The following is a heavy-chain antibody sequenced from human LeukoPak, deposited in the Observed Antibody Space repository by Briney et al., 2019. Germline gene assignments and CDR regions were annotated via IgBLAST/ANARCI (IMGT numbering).Heavy chain of an antibody. CDR3: ARDYLTVLWSGELYGFDP. D-gene: IGHD3-10*01. CDR2: ISAYNGNT. Sequence: GASVKVSCKASGYTFTSYGISWVRQAPGQGLEWMGWISAYNGNTNYAQKLQGRVTMTTDTSTSTAYMELRSLRSDDTAVYYCARDYLTVLWSGELYGFDPWGQGTLVTVSS. CDR1: GYTFTSYG. V-gene: IGHV1-18*01. J-gene: IGHJ5*02.